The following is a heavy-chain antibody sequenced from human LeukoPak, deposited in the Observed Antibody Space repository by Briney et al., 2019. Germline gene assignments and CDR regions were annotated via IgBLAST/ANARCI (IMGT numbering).Heavy chain of an antibody. D-gene: IGHD3-22*01. CDR2: IKQDGSEK. CDR1: GFTFSSYW. V-gene: IGHV3-7*01. J-gene: IGHJ3*02. Sequence: PGGSLRLSCAASGFTFSSYWMSWVRQAPGKGLEWVANIKQDGSEKYYVDSVKGRFTISRDNAKNSLYLQMNSLRAEDTAVYYCAREGSSGYYGGAFDIWGQGTMVTVSS. CDR3: AREGSSGYYGGAFDI.